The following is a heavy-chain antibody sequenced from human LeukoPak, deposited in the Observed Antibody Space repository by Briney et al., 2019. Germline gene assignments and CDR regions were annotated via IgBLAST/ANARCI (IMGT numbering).Heavy chain of an antibody. CDR3: AKESFVRYYDRTGYYSDC. V-gene: IGHV3-23*01. CDR1: GFTFSNYA. CDR2: ISGSGGRT. D-gene: IGHD3-22*01. J-gene: IGHJ4*02. Sequence: GGSLRLSCAVSGFTFSNYAMSWVRQAPGKGLEWVSVISGSGGRTEYADSVKGRFTISRDNSKNTLYLQMNSLRAEDSAVYYCAKESFVRYYDRTGYYSDCWGQGTLVTVNS.